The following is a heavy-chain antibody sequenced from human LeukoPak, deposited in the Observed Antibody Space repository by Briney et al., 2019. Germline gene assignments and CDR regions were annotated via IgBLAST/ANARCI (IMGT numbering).Heavy chain of an antibody. V-gene: IGHV3-7*01. CDR1: GFTFSSYW. CDR3: ARENKERPLDYYYMDV. Sequence: GGSLRLSCAASGFTFSSYWMSWVRQAPGKGLEWVANIKQDGSEKYYVDSVKGRFTISRDNAKNSLHLQMNSLRAEDTAVYYCARENKERPLDYYYMDVWGKGTTVTVSS. J-gene: IGHJ6*03. D-gene: IGHD1-1*01. CDR2: IKQDGSEK.